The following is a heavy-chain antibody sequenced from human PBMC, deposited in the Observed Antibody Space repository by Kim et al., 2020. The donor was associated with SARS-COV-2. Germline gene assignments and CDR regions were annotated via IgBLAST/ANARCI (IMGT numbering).Heavy chain of an antibody. V-gene: IGHV4-31*02. D-gene: IGHD2-15*01. Sequence: SLKSRVTISVDTSKNQFSLKLSSVTAADTAVYYCAGYCSGGSCYYDAFDIWGQGTMVTVSS. J-gene: IGHJ3*02. CDR3: AGYCSGGSCYYDAFDI.